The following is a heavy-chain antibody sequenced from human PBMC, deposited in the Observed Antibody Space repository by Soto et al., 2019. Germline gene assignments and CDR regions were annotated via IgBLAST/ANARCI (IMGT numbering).Heavy chain of an antibody. Sequence: QVQLQESGPGLVKPSQTLSLTCTVSGGSISSGGYYWSWIRQHPGKGLEWIGYIYYSGSTYYNPSLKRRVTISVDTSKNQFSLKLSSVTAGDTAVYYCARDLGGHLGYCSSTSCYGYAFDIWGKGTMVTVSS. J-gene: IGHJ3*02. CDR3: ARDLGGHLGYCSSTSCYGYAFDI. CDR1: GGSISSGGYY. CDR2: IYYSGST. V-gene: IGHV4-31*03. D-gene: IGHD2-2*01.